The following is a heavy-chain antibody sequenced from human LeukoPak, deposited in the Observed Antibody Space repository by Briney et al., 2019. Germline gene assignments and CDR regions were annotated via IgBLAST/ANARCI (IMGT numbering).Heavy chain of an antibody. CDR2: FTSKTDGGTI. CDR3: TTAQFFNSSGSLAY. D-gene: IGHD3-22*01. V-gene: IGHV3-15*01. Sequence: PGGSLRLSCAASGFTFNKARMNWVRQGPGKGLEWVGRFTSKTDGGTIDYAAPVRGRFTISRDDSKDTLYLQMNSLKTEDTAVYYCTTAQFFNSSGSLAYWGQGTLVTVSS. J-gene: IGHJ4*02. CDR1: GFTFNKAR.